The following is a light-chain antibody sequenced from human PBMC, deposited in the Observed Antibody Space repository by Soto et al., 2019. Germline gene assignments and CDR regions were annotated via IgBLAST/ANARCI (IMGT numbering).Light chain of an antibody. Sequence: EIVLTQSPGTLSLSPGERATLSCRASQSVGSSYLAWYQQKFGQAPRLLIYDTSSRATGIPDRFSGSGSGTDFTLTISRLEPEDFAVYYCQQYGSSPSFGGGTKVEIK. V-gene: IGKV3-20*01. CDR2: DTS. CDR3: QQYGSSPS. CDR1: QSVGSSY. J-gene: IGKJ4*01.